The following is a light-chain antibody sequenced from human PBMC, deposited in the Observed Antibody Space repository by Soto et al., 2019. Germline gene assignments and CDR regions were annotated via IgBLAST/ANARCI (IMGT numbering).Light chain of an antibody. V-gene: IGKV1-39*01. J-gene: IGKJ1*01. CDR1: QNINTY. CDR2: AAS. CDR3: QQSFNTPRT. Sequence: IQMTQSPSSLSASVGDRVTITCRASQNINTYLNWYRQKAGQAPNVLIYAASTLQSGVPSRFSGSGSGTDFTLTITSLQPEDFATYYCQQSFNTPRTFGQGTKVAIK.